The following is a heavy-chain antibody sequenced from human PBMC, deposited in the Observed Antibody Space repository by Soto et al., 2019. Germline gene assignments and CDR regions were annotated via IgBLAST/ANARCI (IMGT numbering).Heavy chain of an antibody. CDR2: IYPGDSDT. D-gene: IGHD3-10*01. CDR1: GYRFSSYW. J-gene: IGHJ4*02. CDR3: ARHWFGSEMATMGLVY. V-gene: IGHV5-51*01. Sequence: GESLKISCKGSGYRFSSYWIGWVRQMPGKGLEWMGIIYPGDSDTKYSPSFQGQVTISADKSINTAYLQWSSLKASDTAMYYCARHWFGSEMATMGLVYWGQGTVVTVS.